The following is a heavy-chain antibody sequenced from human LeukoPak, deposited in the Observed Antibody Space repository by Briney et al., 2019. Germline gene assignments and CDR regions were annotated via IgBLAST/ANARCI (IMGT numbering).Heavy chain of an antibody. D-gene: IGHD6-25*01. CDR3: ARGVDSSENWFDP. Sequence: ASVKVSCKASGYTFTSYGISWVRQAPGQGLEWMGWISAYNGNTNYAQKLQERVTITRDMSTSTAYMELSSLRSEDTAVYYCARGVDSSENWFDPWGQGTLVTVSS. CDR1: GYTFTSYG. V-gene: IGHV1-18*01. J-gene: IGHJ5*02. CDR2: ISAYNGNT.